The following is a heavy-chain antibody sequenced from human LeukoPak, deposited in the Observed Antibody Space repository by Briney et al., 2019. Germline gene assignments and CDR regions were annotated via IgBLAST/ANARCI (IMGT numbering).Heavy chain of an antibody. D-gene: IGHD2-21*02. J-gene: IGHJ4*02. CDR2: TNWDGGRT. Sequence: RSGGSLRLSCAASGFTFDDYAMSWVRQTPGKGLEWVSGTNWDGGRTGYADSVKGRFTISRDNAKNSLYLQMNSLRVEDTAMYYCARDGLRRPPTPYCGGDCPLDYWGQGTLVSVSS. V-gene: IGHV3-20*04. CDR3: ARDGLRRPPTPYCGGDCPLDY. CDR1: GFTFDDYA.